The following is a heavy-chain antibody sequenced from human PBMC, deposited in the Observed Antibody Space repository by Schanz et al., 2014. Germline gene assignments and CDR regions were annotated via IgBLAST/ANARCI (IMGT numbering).Heavy chain of an antibody. Sequence: EVQLAESGGGLVQPGGSLRLSCTASGFTFSSYSMNWVRQAPGKGLEWVSYVSRSTPDIYYADSVKGRFTMSRDNAENALYLQMNSLRAEDTAVYYCAKDGPGGSGSYSADGGMDVWGQGTTVTVSS. CDR2: VSRSTPDI. CDR3: AKDGPGGSGSYSADGGMDV. J-gene: IGHJ6*02. V-gene: IGHV3-48*01. D-gene: IGHD3-10*01. CDR1: GFTFSSYS.